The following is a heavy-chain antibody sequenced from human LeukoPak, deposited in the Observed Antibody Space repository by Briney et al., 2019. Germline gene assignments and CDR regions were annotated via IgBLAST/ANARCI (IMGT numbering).Heavy chain of an antibody. D-gene: IGHD6-13*01. CDR1: GYSISSCYY. CDR2: IYHSGST. CDR3: ARDRGAAAGIFDY. V-gene: IGHV4-38-2*02. J-gene: IGHJ4*02. Sequence: PSETLSLTCTVSGYSISSCYYWGWIRPPPGKGLEWIGSIYHSGSTYYNPSLKSRVTISVDTSKNQFSLKLSSVTAADTAVYYCARDRGAAAGIFDYWGQGTLVTVSS.